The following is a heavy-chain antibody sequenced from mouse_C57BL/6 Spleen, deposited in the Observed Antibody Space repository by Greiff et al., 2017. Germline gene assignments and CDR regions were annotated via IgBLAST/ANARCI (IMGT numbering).Heavy chain of an antibody. CDR3: ARSATVVATGDY. CDR1: GYSFTGYY. V-gene: IGHV1-42*01. D-gene: IGHD1-1*01. CDR2: INPSTGGT. Sequence: EVQLQQSGPELVKPGASVKISCKASGYSFTGYYMNWVKQSPEKSLEWIGEINPSTGGTTYNQKFKAKAPFTVDKSSSTAYMQLKSLTSEDSAVYYCARSATVVATGDYWGQGTTLTVSS. J-gene: IGHJ2*01.